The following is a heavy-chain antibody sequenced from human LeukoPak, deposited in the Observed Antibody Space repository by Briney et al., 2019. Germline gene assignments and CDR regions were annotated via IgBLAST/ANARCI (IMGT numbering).Heavy chain of an antibody. D-gene: IGHD2-2*01. CDR3: ARHCSSTSCKGVLDY. J-gene: IGHJ4*02. Sequence: SETLSLTCTVSGGSISSYYWSWIRQPPGKGLEWIGYIYYSGSTNYNPSLKSRVTISVDTSKNQFSLKLSSVTAADTAVYYCARHCSSTSCKGVLDYWGQGTLVTVSS. V-gene: IGHV4-59*08. CDR2: IYYSGST. CDR1: GGSISSYY.